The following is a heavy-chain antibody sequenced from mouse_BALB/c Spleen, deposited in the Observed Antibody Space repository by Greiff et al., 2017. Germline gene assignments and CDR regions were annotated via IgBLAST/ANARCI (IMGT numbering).Heavy chain of an antibody. V-gene: IGHV5-9-3*01. CDR3: ARRAMVTTLCYFDY. J-gene: IGHJ2*01. Sequence: EVKVEESGGGLVKPGGSLKLSCAASGFTFSSYAMSWVRQTPEKRLEWVATISSGGSYTYYPDSVKGRFTISRDNAKNTLYLQMSSLRSEDTAMYYCARRAMVTTLCYFDYWGQGTTLTVSS. CDR1: GFTFSSYA. D-gene: IGHD2-3*01. CDR2: ISSGGSYT.